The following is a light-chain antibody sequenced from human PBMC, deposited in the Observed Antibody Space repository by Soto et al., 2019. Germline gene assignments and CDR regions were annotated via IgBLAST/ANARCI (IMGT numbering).Light chain of an antibody. CDR3: QSYDSSLSGSNV. CDR2: GNS. J-gene: IGLJ1*01. V-gene: IGLV1-40*01. Sequence: QSVLTQPPSVSGAPGQRVTISCTGSSSNIGAGYDVYWYQQLPGTAPKLLIYGNSNRPSGVPDRFSGSKSGTSASLAITGLQAEDEADYYCQSYDSSLSGSNVFGTGTKV. CDR1: SSNIGAGYD.